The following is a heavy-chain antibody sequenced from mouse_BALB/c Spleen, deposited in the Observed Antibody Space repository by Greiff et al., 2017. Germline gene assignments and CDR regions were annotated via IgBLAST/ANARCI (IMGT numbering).Heavy chain of an antibody. D-gene: IGHD1-1*01. J-gene: IGHJ4*01. Sequence: VQLQQSGPELVKPGASVKIPCKASGYTFTDYNMDWVKQSHGKSLEWIGDINPNNGGTIYNQKFKGKATLTVDKSSSTAYMELRSLTSEDTAVYYCARGPLIYYYGSSYVDYAMDYWGQGTSVTVSS. CDR1: GYTFTDYN. V-gene: IGHV1-18*01. CDR2: INPNNGGT. CDR3: ARGPLIYYYGSSYVDYAMDY.